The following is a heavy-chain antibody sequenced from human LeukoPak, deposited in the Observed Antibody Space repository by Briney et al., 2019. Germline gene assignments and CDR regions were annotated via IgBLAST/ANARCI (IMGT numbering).Heavy chain of an antibody. CDR1: GGSISSSY. Sequence: SETLSLTCTVSGGSISSSYWSWIRQPPGKGLEWIGYIYYSGSTNYNPSFKSRVAISVDTSRNQFSLKLSSVTAADTAVYYCATWGIAVAGTFDYWGQGTLVTVST. D-gene: IGHD6-19*01. V-gene: IGHV4-59*08. J-gene: IGHJ4*02. CDR3: ATWGIAVAGTFDY. CDR2: IYYSGST.